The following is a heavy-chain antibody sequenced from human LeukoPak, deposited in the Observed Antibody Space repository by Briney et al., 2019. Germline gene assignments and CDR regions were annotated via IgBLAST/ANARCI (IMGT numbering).Heavy chain of an antibody. V-gene: IGHV3-9*01. D-gene: IGHD6-25*01. J-gene: IGHJ1*01. CDR1: RFTFDDYA. Sequence: GRSLRLSRAASRFTFDDYAMHSVWPAPGKGLGSVSGIRWNSGNIGYAASVKGRFTISRDNAKNSLYLQMNSLRAEDTALYYCAKGPTLQRASFQHWGQGTLVTVSS. CDR3: AKGPTLQRASFQH. CDR2: IRWNSGNI.